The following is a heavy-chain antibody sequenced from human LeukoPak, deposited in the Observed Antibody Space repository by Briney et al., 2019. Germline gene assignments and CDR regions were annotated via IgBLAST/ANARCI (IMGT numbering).Heavy chain of an antibody. J-gene: IGHJ4*02. V-gene: IGHV4-4*02. CDR3: ARVTGYMIEDYFDY. D-gene: IGHD3-22*01. CDR1: GGSISSSNW. CDR2: ISHSGST. Sequence: PSETLSLTCAVSGGSISSSNWWTWVRPPPGKGLEWIGEISHSGSTNYNPSPKSRVTVSVDRSKNQFSLKLSSVTAADTAVYYCARVTGYMIEDYFDYWGQGTLVTVSS.